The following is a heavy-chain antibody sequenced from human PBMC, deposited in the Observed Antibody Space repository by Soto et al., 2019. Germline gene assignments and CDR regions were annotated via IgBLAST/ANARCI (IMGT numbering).Heavy chain of an antibody. D-gene: IGHD2-2*01. CDR3: ARVRDRVVPAVGENYYYYGMDV. CDR2: IIPIFGTA. V-gene: IGHV1-69*13. J-gene: IGHJ6*02. Sequence: SVKVSCKASGGTFSSYAISWVRQAPGQGLEWMGGIIPIFGTANYAQKFQGRVTITADESTSTAYMELSSLRSEDTAMYYCARVRDRVVPAVGENYYYYGMDVWGQGTTVTVSS. CDR1: GGTFSSYA.